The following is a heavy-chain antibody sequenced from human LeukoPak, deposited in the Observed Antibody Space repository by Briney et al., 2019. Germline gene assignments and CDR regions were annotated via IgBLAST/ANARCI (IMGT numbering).Heavy chain of an antibody. CDR2: ISRDGGTI. Sequence: PGGSLRLSCAASGFTYSSYSMSWVRQAPGKGLEWVSFISRDGGTIDYADSVKGRFTISRDNSKNTLYLQMNSLRAEDTAVYYCAKDSQYDILTDDAFDIWGQGTMVTVSS. CDR1: GFTYSSYS. V-gene: IGHV3-23*01. CDR3: AKDSQYDILTDDAFDI. J-gene: IGHJ3*02. D-gene: IGHD3-9*01.